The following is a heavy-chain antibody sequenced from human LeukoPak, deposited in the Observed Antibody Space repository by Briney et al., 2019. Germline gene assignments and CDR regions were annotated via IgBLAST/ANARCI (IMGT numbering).Heavy chain of an antibody. J-gene: IGHJ4*02. V-gene: IGHV3-30*03. CDR2: ISYDGSNK. Sequence: GRSLRLSCAASGFTFSSYGMHWVRQAPGKGLEWVAVISYDGSNKYYADSVKGRFTISRDNSKNTLYLQMNSLRAEDTAVYYCASIDSSGPQLFDYWGQGTLVTVSS. CDR1: GFTFSSYG. D-gene: IGHD3-22*01. CDR3: ASIDSSGPQLFDY.